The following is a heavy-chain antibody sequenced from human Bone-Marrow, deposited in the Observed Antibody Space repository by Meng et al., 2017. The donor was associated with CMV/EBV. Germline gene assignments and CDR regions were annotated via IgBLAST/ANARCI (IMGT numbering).Heavy chain of an antibody. J-gene: IGHJ5*02. CDR1: GSFSGYD. V-gene: IGHV4-34*01. Sequence: GSFSGYDWSWIRQPPGKGLEWIGEINHSGSTNYNPSLKSRVTISVDTSKNQFSLKLSSVTAADTAVYYCARVFRYYDFWSGSGWFDPWGQGTLVTVSS. CDR3: ARVFRYYDFWSGSGWFDP. CDR2: INHSGST. D-gene: IGHD3-3*01.